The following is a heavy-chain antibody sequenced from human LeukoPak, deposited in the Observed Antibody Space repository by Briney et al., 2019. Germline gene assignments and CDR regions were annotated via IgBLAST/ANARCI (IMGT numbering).Heavy chain of an antibody. Sequence: ASVKVSCKASGYTFTSYDINWVRQATGQGLEWMGWMNPNSGNAGYAQKFQGRVTMTRNTSISTAYMELSNLRPEDTAVYYCARDGSGTYNWFDLWGQGTLVTVSS. CDR3: ARDGSGTYNWFDL. CDR2: MNPNSGNA. J-gene: IGHJ5*02. V-gene: IGHV1-8*01. CDR1: GYTFTSYD. D-gene: IGHD3-10*01.